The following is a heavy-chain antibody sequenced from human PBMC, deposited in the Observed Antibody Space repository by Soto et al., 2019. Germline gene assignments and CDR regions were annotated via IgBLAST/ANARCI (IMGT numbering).Heavy chain of an antibody. V-gene: IGHV4-59*01. CDR2: IHYSGR. CDR1: GGSINSYF. Sequence: SETLSLTCTVSGGSINSYFCSWIRQPPGKGLEWIGYIHYSGRSYNPSLESRVTMSVDTSENQFSLKLRSVTAADTAVYYCARLRRRDSSRFQEWFDPWGQGILVTVSS. J-gene: IGHJ5*02. D-gene: IGHD3-22*01. CDR3: ARLRRRDSSRFQEWFDP.